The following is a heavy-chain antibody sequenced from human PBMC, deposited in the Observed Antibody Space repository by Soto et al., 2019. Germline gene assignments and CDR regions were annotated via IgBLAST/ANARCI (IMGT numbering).Heavy chain of an antibody. CDR2: IYYSGST. D-gene: IGHD5-12*01. CDR3: ARLGPSGYDYFDY. V-gene: IGHV4-59*08. Sequence: PSETPSLTCTVSGGSISSYYWSWIRQPPGKGLEWIGYIYYSGSTNYNPSLKSRVTISVDTSKNQFSLKLSSVTAADTAVYYCARLGPSGYDYFDYWGQGTLVTVSS. J-gene: IGHJ4*02. CDR1: GGSISSYY.